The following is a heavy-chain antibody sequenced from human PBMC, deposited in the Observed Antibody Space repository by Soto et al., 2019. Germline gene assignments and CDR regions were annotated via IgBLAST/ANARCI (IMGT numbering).Heavy chain of an antibody. CDR2: ISYDGSNK. CDR3: ARTNSSGYYAQFDY. D-gene: IGHD3-22*01. V-gene: IGHV3-30-3*01. J-gene: IGHJ4*01. CDR1: GFTFSRYA. Sequence: GGSLSLSCSACGFTFSRYAMHWVRQAPGKGLEWVAVISYDGSNKYYADSVKGRFTISRDNSKNTLYLQMNSLRAEDTAVYYCARTNSSGYYAQFDYWGHGTLVAVSS.